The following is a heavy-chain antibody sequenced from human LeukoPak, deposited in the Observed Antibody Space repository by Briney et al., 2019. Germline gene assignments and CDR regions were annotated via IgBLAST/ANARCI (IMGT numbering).Heavy chain of an antibody. CDR2: ISYDGSNK. CDR3: AKEPYYYDSSGYYRHYYYGMDV. V-gene: IGHV3-30*18. CDR1: GYTFSSYG. J-gene: IGHJ6*02. Sequence: GGSLRLSCAASGYTFSSYGMHWVRQAPGKGLEWVAVISYDGSNKYYADSVKGRFTISRDNSKNTLYLQMNSLRAEDTAVYYCAKEPYYYDSSGYYRHYYYGMDVWGQGTTVTVSS. D-gene: IGHD3-22*01.